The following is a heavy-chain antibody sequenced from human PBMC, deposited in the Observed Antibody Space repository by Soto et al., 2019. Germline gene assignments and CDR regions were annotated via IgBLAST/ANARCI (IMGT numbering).Heavy chain of an antibody. CDR2: TYFRSRWYN. D-gene: IGHD5-12*01. CDR1: GDSVSSNTAA. Sequence: QVQLQQSGPGLVKPSQTLSLTCAISGDSVSSNTAAWHWIRQSPSRGLEWLGRTYFRSRWYNDYAVSVKSRITINADTSKNQFSLHLNSVSPEDTAVYYCARDLESGSSNYYYYMDVWGKGTTVTVSS. V-gene: IGHV6-1*01. J-gene: IGHJ6*03. CDR3: ARDLESGSSNYYYYMDV.